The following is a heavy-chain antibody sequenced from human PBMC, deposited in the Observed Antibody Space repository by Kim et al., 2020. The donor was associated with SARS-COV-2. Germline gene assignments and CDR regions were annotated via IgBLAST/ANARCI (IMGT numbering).Heavy chain of an antibody. J-gene: IGHJ5*02. CDR2: IYSTECT. Sequence: SETLSLTCTVSGGSISSTSYYWAWIRQPPGKGLEWIGSIYSTECTYYNPSLKSRITISKDTSKNQFSLRLTSVNAAVTAVTHCSREALRPLNWFDPWGQGTLVTVSS. D-gene: IGHD4-17*01. CDR3: SREALRPLNWFDP. CDR1: GGSISSTSYY. V-gene: IGHV4-39*07.